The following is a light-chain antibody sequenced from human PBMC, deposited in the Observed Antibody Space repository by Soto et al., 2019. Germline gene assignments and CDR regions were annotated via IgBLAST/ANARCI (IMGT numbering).Light chain of an antibody. CDR3: QSYDSSLSRRWV. Sequence: QSVPTQPPSVSGAPGQRVTISCTGSSSNIGAGYPVHWYQQLPGTAPKLLVAGNRPSGVPDRFSVSKSGASASLAITGLQAEDEADYYCQSYDSSLSRRWVFGGGTKVTVL. CDR2: G. CDR1: SSNIGAGYP. J-gene: IGLJ3*02. V-gene: IGLV1-40*01.